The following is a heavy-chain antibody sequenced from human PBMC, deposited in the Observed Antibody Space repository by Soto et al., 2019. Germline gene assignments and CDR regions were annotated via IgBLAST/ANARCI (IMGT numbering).Heavy chain of an antibody. V-gene: IGHV3-30-3*01. J-gene: IGHJ3*02. CDR3: ARAHYHDSSGPNGHAFDI. Sequence: VPLVESGGGVVQPGRSLRLSCAASEFTFSDYAMHWVRQAPGKGLEWVAVISDDGDKVFYADSMKDRLTFSRDNSKSTLFLQLTSLGPEDTALYYCARAHYHDSSGPNGHAFDIWGQGTLVTVSS. CDR1: EFTFSDYA. CDR2: ISDDGDKV. D-gene: IGHD3-22*01.